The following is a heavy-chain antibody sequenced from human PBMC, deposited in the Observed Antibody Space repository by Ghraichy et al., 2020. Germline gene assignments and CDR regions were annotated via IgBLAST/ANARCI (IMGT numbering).Heavy chain of an antibody. CDR1: GFTFSSYA. D-gene: IGHD1-26*01. CDR3: ARSKQRKTWPRAVGATYHDAFDI. J-gene: IGHJ3*02. Sequence: GGSLRLSCAASGFTFSSYAMHWVRQAPGKGLEWVAVISYDGSNKYYADSVKGRFTISRDNSKNTLYLQMNSLRAEDTAVYYCARSKQRKTWPRAVGATYHDAFDIWGQGTMVTVSS. V-gene: IGHV3-30*04. CDR2: ISYDGSNK.